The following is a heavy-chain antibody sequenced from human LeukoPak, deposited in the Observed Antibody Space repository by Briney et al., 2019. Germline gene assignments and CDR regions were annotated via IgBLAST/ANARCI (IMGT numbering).Heavy chain of an antibody. CDR3: ARSSYSSSSSV. D-gene: IGHD6-6*01. J-gene: IGHJ3*01. CDR2: INQNGGEK. V-gene: IGHV3-7*01. Sequence: GGSLRLSCADSGFTFSGYWMSWVRQAPGKGLEWVANINQNGGEKYYVDSVKGRFTISRDNGKNSLYLQMNSLRAEDTAVYYCARSSYSSSSSVWGQGTMVTVSS. CDR1: GFTFSGYW.